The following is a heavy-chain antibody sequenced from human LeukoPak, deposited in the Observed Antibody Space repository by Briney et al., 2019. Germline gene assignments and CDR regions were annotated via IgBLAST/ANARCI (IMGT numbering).Heavy chain of an antibody. CDR1: GFTFTSYG. CDR2: ISGSGGST. Sequence: GGSLRLSCAASGFTFTSYGMSWVRQAPGKGLEWVSAISGSGGSTYYTDSVKGRFTISRDNSKHTLYLQMNSLRAEDTALYYCAKDRGDTSSPPFDYWGQGTLVTISS. V-gene: IGHV3-23*01. CDR3: AKDRGDTSSPPFDY. J-gene: IGHJ4*02. D-gene: IGHD2-2*01.